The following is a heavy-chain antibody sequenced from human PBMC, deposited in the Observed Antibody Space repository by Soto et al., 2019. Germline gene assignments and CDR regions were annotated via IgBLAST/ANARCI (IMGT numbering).Heavy chain of an antibody. J-gene: IGHJ4*02. CDR3: TRDPIAVAGNSDY. CDR2: IRSKAYGGTT. D-gene: IGHD6-19*01. Sequence: PVGSLRLSCTASGFTFGDYAMSYFRQGPGKGLEWVGFIRSKAYGGTTEYAASVKGRFTISRDDSKSIAYLQMNSPKTEDTAVYYCTRDPIAVAGNSDYLGQGTLVTVSS. V-gene: IGHV3-49*03. CDR1: GFTFGDYA.